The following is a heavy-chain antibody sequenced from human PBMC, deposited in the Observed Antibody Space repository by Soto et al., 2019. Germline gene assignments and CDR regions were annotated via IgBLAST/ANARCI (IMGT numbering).Heavy chain of an antibody. D-gene: IGHD5-18*01. J-gene: IGHJ4*02. Sequence: EVQLVDSGGGLVQVGGSLRLSCEASGFTFRTYWMHWVRQAPGKGLVWVARIKSDGSGTYYADSVEGRFTISRDNAQSTLYRQMYSLRAEDTAVYYCVRGDGDYRDGNGYLGRHWGQGTLVTVSS. V-gene: IGHV3-74*01. CDR1: GFTFRTYW. CDR3: VRGDGDYRDGNGYLGRH. CDR2: IKSDGSGT.